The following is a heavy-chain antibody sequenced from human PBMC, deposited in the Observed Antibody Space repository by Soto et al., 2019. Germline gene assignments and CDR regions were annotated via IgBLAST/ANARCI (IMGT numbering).Heavy chain of an antibody. V-gene: IGHV1-69*01. J-gene: IGHJ5*02. D-gene: IGHD2-15*01. CDR1: GGTFSSYA. CDR2: IIPMFGTT. CDR3: ARGVVVVAASQLGWFAP. Sequence: QVQLVQSGAELRKPGSSVKVSCKASGGTFSSYAINWVRQAPGQGLEWMGGIIPMFGTTKYAQRFQGRLTVSADESTSTAYMELSSLGSEDTAVYYCARGVVVVAASQLGWFAPWGQGALVTVSS.